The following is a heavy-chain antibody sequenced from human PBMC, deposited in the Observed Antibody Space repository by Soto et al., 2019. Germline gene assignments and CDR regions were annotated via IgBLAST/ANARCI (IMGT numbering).Heavy chain of an antibody. V-gene: IGHV1-69*13. CDR3: ARDSRGITIFGVVIIEHDYYYYGMDV. CDR1: GGTFSSYA. D-gene: IGHD3-3*01. CDR2: IIPIFGTA. Sequence: SVKVSCKASGGTFSSYAISWVRQAPGQGLEWMGGIIPIFGTANYAQKFQGRVTITADESTSTAYMELSSLRSEDTAVYYCARDSRGITIFGVVIIEHDYYYYGMDVWG. J-gene: IGHJ6*02.